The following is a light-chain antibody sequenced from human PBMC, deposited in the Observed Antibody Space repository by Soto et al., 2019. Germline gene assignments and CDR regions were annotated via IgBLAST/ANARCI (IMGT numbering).Light chain of an antibody. CDR2: DAS. CDR1: QSISSW. Sequence: DIQMTQSPSTLSASVGDRVTITCRASQSISSWLAWYQQKPGKAPKLLIYDASSLKSGVPSGFSGSGSGTECTLTINSLQPDDFATYYCQQYDSYPYTFGQGTKLEIK. V-gene: IGKV1-5*01. J-gene: IGKJ2*01. CDR3: QQYDSYPYT.